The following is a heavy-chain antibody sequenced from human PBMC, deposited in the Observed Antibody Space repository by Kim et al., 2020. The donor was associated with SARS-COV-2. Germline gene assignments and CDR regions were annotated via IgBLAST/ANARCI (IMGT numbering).Heavy chain of an antibody. CDR1: GGSISSSSYY. CDR2: IYYSGST. CDR3: ARASGYSYGDYYYYYYGMDV. J-gene: IGHJ6*02. D-gene: IGHD5-18*01. Sequence: SETLSLTCTVSGGSISSSSYYWGWIRQPPGKGLEWIGSIYYSGSTYYNPSLKSRVTISVDTYKNQFSLKLCSVTAADTAVYYCARASGYSYGDYYYYYYGMDVWGQGTTVPVSS. V-gene: IGHV4-39*01.